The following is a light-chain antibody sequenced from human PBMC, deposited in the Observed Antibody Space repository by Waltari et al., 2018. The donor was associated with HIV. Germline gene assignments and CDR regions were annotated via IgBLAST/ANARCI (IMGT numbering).Light chain of an antibody. CDR2: GAS. V-gene: IGKV3-15*01. CDR1: QTVSSN. J-gene: IGKJ2*01. Sequence: EIVMMQSPATLSVSPGERATLSCRASQTVSSNLAWYQQKPGQAPRLLIYGASTRATGIPARFSGSGSGTEFTLTISSLQSEDFAVYHCQQGYTFGQGTKVEIK. CDR3: QQGYT.